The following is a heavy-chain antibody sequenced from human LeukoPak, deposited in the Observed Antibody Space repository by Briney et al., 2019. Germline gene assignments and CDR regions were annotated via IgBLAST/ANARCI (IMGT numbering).Heavy chain of an antibody. Sequence: AGRSLRLSCAASGFTFDDYAMHWVRQAPGKGLEWVSGISWNSGSIGYADSVKGRFTISRDNAKNTLYLQMNSLRAEDTAVYYCASPRAYYDFWSAESGAFDIWGQGTMVTVSS. J-gene: IGHJ3*02. CDR2: ISWNSGSI. V-gene: IGHV3-9*01. CDR1: GFTFDDYA. CDR3: ASPRAYYDFWSAESGAFDI. D-gene: IGHD3-3*01.